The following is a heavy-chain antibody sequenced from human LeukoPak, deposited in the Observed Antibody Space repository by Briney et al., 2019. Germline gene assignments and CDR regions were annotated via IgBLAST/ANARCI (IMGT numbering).Heavy chain of an antibody. CDR3: ARATGYCSGGSCYSVGSLPY. D-gene: IGHD2-15*01. CDR2: ISVYNGNT. V-gene: IGHV1-18*01. Sequence: GSVKVSCTASGYTFTSYGISWVRQAPGQGLEWMGWISVYNGNTNYAQKLQGRVTMSTDTSTSTAYMELKSLRSDDTAVYYCARATGYCSGGSCYSVGSLPYWGQGTLVTVSS. CDR1: GYTFTSYG. J-gene: IGHJ4*02.